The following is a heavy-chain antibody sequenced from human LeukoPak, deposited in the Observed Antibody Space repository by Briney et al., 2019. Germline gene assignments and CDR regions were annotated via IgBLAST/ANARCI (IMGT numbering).Heavy chain of an antibody. J-gene: IGHJ4*02. D-gene: IGHD1-26*01. CDR3: AAVQVGANYYFDY. CDR1: GFTFTSSA. Sequence: TSVKVSCKASGFTFTSSAMRWVRQAGGQRLEWIGWIVVGSGNTNYAQKFQERVTITRDMSTSRAYMELSSLRSEDTAVYYCAAVQVGANYYFDYWGQGTLVTVSS. V-gene: IGHV1-58*02. CDR2: IVVGSGNT.